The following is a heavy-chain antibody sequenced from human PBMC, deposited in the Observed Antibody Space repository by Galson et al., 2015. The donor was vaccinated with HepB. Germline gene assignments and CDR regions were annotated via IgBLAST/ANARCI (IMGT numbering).Heavy chain of an antibody. V-gene: IGHV1-18*01. CDR2: ISAYNGNT. CDR1: GYTFTSYG. Sequence: SVKVSCKASGYTFTSYGISWVRQAPGQGLEWMGWISAYNGNTNYAQKLQGRVTMTTDTSTSTAYMELRSLRSDDTAVYYCARDNIYYDSSGDSTPLGMDVWGQGTTVTVSS. J-gene: IGHJ6*02. D-gene: IGHD3-22*01. CDR3: ARDNIYYDSSGDSTPLGMDV.